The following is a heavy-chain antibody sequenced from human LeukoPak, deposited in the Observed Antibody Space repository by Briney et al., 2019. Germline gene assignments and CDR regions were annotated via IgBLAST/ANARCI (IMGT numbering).Heavy chain of an antibody. CDR3: ARDSGTTGGVKFDP. V-gene: IGHV4-4*07. D-gene: IGHD3-16*01. CDR2: IYAGGST. J-gene: IGHJ5*02. Sequence: PSETLSLTCTVSGGSISSYYWSWIRQPAGKGLEWIGRIYAGGSTTYNPSLKSRVTMAVDTSKTQYSLKLSSVTAADTAVYYCARDSGTTGGVKFDPWGQGTLVTVSA. CDR1: GGSISSYY.